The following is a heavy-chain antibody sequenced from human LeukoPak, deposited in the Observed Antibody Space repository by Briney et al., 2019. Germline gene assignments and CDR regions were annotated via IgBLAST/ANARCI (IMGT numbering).Heavy chain of an antibody. CDR1: GFTFSTYN. CDR2: ISSSSSTI. D-gene: IGHD5-12*01. CDR3: TRGTVPGLATTYGTYFDS. J-gene: IGHJ4*02. Sequence: QAGGSLRLSCAASGFTFSTYNMNWVRQAPGKGLEWVSYISSSSSTIYYADSVKGRFTISRDNAKNSLYLQMNSLRDEDTAVYYCTRGTVPGLATTYGTYFDSWGQGTLVTVSS. V-gene: IGHV3-48*02.